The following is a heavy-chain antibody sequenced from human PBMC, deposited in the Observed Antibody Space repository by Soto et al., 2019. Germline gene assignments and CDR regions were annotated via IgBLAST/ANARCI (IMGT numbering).Heavy chain of an antibody. Sequence: EVQLVESGGVVVQPGGSLRLSCAASGFTFDDYTMHWVRQAPGKGLEWVSLISWDGGSTYYADSVKGRFTISRDNSKNYLYRQMNSLRTEDTALYYCAKDRGGIVGAWGGFDYWGQGTLVTVSS. CDR3: AKDRGGIVGAWGGFDY. CDR2: ISWDGGST. D-gene: IGHD1-26*01. CDR1: GFTFDDYT. V-gene: IGHV3-43*01. J-gene: IGHJ4*02.